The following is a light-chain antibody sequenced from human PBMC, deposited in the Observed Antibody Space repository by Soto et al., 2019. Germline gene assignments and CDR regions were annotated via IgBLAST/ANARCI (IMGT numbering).Light chain of an antibody. CDR3: QQYGRSPGLFT. J-gene: IGKJ3*01. CDR2: DAS. V-gene: IGKV3-20*01. CDR1: QSVSNTY. Sequence: EIVLTQSPGTLSLSPGERATLSCRASQSVSNTYLAWYQQKPGQAPRLLIYDASSRATGIPDRFSGSGSATDFTLTISRLEPEDFSLYYCQQYGRSPGLFTCGPGTRVDIK.